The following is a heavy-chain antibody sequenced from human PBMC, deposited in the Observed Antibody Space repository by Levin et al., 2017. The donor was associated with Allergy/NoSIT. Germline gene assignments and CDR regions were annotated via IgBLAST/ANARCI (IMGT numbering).Heavy chain of an antibody. CDR3: ARDGFCPSSTCYKFYYYDGMGV. J-gene: IGHJ6*02. D-gene: IGHD2-2*02. CDR2: IIGSGRNT. CDR1: GFTFSSYA. V-gene: IGHV3-23*01. Sequence: PGGSLRLSCAASGFTFSSYAMSWVRQAPGRGLEWVSTIIGSGRNTYYADSVKGRFTISRDNSKNTLFLQMNTLRAEDTAVYFCARDGFCPSSTCYKFYYYDGMGVWGQGTTVTVSS.